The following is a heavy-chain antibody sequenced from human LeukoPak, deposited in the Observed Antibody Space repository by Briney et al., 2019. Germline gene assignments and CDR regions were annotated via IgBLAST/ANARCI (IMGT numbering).Heavy chain of an antibody. CDR3: ARDRGRYCTNGVCPRGYDY. CDR1: GGSISSYY. J-gene: IGHJ4*02. Sequence: KPSETLSLTCTVSGGSISSYYWSWIRQPAGKGLEWIGRIYTSGSTNYNPSLKSRVTMSVDTSKNQFSLKLSSVTAADTAVYYCARDRGRYCTNGVCPRGYDYWGQGTLVTVSS. D-gene: IGHD2-8*01. CDR2: IYTSGST. V-gene: IGHV4-4*07.